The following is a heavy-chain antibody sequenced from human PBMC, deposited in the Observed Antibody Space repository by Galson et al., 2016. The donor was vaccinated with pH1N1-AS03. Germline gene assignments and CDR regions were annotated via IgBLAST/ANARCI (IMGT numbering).Heavy chain of an antibody. D-gene: IGHD5-24*01. CDR1: EDSITTFC. Sequence: ETLSLTCTVSEDSITTFCWSWIRQPAGKGLEWVGRTCVSGTTNYNPSLKSRVTISLDTSRNQFSLRLSSVTAADTAVYYCAARSRDGFNKSLGSWGQGTLVTVSS. J-gene: IGHJ5*02. V-gene: IGHV4-4*07. CDR3: AARSRDGFNKSLGS. CDR2: TCVSGTT.